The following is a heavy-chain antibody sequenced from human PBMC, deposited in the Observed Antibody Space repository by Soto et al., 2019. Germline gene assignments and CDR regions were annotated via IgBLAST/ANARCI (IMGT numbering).Heavy chain of an antibody. J-gene: IGHJ6*02. D-gene: IGHD5-18*01. Sequence: TLSLTCAVYGVSFSGYYWSWIREPPGKGLEWIGEINHSGSINYNPSLKSRVTISVDTSKNQFSLKLSSVTAADTAVYYCARGRNTAMGTYYYYGMDVWGQGTTVTVSS. CDR3: ARGRNTAMGTYYYYGMDV. CDR2: INHSGSI. CDR1: GVSFSGYY. V-gene: IGHV4-34*01.